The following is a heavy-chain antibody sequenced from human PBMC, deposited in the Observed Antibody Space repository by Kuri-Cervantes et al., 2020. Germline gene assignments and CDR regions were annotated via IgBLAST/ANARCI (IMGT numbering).Heavy chain of an antibody. D-gene: IGHD1-26*01. V-gene: IGHV3-21*04. CDR1: GLTFTNHA. CDR2: ISGSSGSI. Sequence: GESLKISCTASGLTFTNHAMNWVRQTAGKGPEWVSAISGSSGSIYYADSVKGRFTISRDNAKNSLYLQMNSLRAEDTAVYYCAREGATNAFDIWGQGTMVTVSS. CDR3: AREGATNAFDI. J-gene: IGHJ3*02.